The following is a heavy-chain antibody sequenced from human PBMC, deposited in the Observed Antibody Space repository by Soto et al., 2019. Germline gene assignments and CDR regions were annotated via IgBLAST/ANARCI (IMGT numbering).Heavy chain of an antibody. J-gene: IGHJ5*02. V-gene: IGHV1-69*01. Sequence: QVQLVQSGAEVKKPGSSVKVSCKASGGTFSSYAISWVRQAPGQGLEWMGGIIPIFGTANYAQKFQGRVTITANESTSTAYMELSSLRSDDTAVYYCAITTPHSNTVTTGWFDPWGQGTLVTVSS. CDR1: GGTFSSYA. CDR2: IIPIFGTA. CDR3: AITTPHSNTVTTGWFDP. D-gene: IGHD4-4*01.